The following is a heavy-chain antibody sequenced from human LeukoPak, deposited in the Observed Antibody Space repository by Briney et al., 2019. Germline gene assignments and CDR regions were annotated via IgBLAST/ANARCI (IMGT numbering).Heavy chain of an antibody. J-gene: IGHJ3*02. CDR1: GFTFSSYS. V-gene: IGHV3-23*01. CDR2: ISGSGGST. D-gene: IGHD2-15*01. Sequence: PGGSLRLSCAASGFTFSSYSMNWVRQAPGKGLEWVSAISGSGGSTYYADSVKGRFTISRDNSKNTLYLQMNSLRAEDTAVYYCAKVVVVVAANDAFDIWGQGTMVTVSS. CDR3: AKVVVVVAANDAFDI.